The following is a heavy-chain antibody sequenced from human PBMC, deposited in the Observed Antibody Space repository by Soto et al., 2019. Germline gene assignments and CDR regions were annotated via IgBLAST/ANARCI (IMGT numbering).Heavy chain of an antibody. CDR1: GFTFSSYA. CDR2: ISARGGST. V-gene: IGHV3-23*01. Sequence: PGGSLRLSCAASGFTFSSYAMSWVRQAPGKGLEWVSVISARGGSTYYADSVKGRFTLSRDNSKNTLYLQMNSLRAEDTAVYYCAKGTDPYYNYEMDVWGKGTTVTGSS. CDR3: AKGTDPYYNYEMDV. J-gene: IGHJ6*04.